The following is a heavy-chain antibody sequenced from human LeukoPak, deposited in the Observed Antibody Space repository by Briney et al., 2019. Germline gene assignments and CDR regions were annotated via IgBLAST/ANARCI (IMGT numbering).Heavy chain of an antibody. D-gene: IGHD6-13*01. J-gene: IGHJ5*02. Sequence: PGGSLRLSCAASGFTFSSYWMSWVRQAPGKGLEWVVNIKQDGSEKYYVDSVKGRFTISRDNAKNSLYLQMNSLRAEDTAVYYCARETGYSSSWTDNWFDPWGQGTLVTVSS. CDR1: GFTFSSYW. V-gene: IGHV3-7*01. CDR3: ARETGYSSSWTDNWFDP. CDR2: IKQDGSEK.